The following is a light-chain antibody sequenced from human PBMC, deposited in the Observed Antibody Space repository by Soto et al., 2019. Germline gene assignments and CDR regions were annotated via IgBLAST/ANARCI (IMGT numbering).Light chain of an antibody. V-gene: IGLV2-14*01. CDR2: DVS. Sequence: QSVLTQPASVSGSPGQSITISCTGTSSDIGRYNYVSWYQQYPGKAPKFMIYDVSNRPSGVSNRFSGSKSGNTASLTISGLQAEDEADYYCSSYISSSTRVFGTGTKVTVL. CDR3: SSYISSSTRV. CDR1: SSDIGRYNY. J-gene: IGLJ1*01.